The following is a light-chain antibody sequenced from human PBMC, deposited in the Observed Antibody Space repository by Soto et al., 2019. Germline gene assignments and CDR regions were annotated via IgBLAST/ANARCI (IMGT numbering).Light chain of an antibody. CDR1: QSVLYSSDNKNY. CDR2: WAS. J-gene: IGKJ5*01. CDR3: QQYYSTPIT. V-gene: IGKV4-1*01. Sequence: DIVMTQSPDALAVSPGERATITCKSSQSVLYSSDNKNYLAWYQQKPGQPPKLLISWASTRESGLPDRFSGSGSGTDFTLTISSLQAEDVAVYYCQQYYSTPITFGQGTRLEIK.